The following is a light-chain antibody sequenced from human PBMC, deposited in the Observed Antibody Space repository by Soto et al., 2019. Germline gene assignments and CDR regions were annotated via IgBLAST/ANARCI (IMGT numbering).Light chain of an antibody. J-gene: IGLJ1*01. V-gene: IGLV2-14*01. CDR3: TSYTAKNTLV. CDR1: TSDIHDFNS. Sequence: QSALAQPASVSWSPGQSITISCSGPTSDIHDFNSISWYRHHPGKAPRLIVYDVNKRPSGISPRFSGSKSGLTASLTISGLQGEDEADYFCTSYTAKNTLVFGTGTKVTVL. CDR2: DVN.